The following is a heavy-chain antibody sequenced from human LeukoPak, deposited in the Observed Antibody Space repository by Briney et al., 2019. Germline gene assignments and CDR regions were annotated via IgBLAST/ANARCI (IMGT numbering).Heavy chain of an antibody. V-gene: IGHV4-4*07. CDR2: IYTSGST. CDR3: ARDTDYGDFRSTGGMDV. Sequence: PSETLSLTCTVSGGPISSYYWSWIRQPAGKGLVWIGRIYTSGSTNYNPSLKSRVTMSVDTSKNQFSLKLSSVTAADTAVYYCARDTDYGDFRSTGGMDVWGQGTTVTVSS. D-gene: IGHD4-17*01. J-gene: IGHJ6*02. CDR1: GGPISSYY.